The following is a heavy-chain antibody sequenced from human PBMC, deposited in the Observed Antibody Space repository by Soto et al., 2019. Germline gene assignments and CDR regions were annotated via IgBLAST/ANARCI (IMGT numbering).Heavy chain of an antibody. CDR2: IIPIFGTA. D-gene: IGHD4-17*01. CDR3: ARDSYGSTVTRLDY. V-gene: IGHV1-69*01. CDR1: EGTYISYA. J-gene: IGHJ4*02. Sequence: SVKGAYKVSEGTYISYASGWGRQAPGPGLECMGGIIPIFGTANYEQKFQGRVTITAHETTSTAYMELSSLRSEDTAVYYCARDSYGSTVTRLDYWGQGTLVTVSS.